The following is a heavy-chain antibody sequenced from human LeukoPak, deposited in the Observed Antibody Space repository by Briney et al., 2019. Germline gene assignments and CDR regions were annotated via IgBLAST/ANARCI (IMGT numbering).Heavy chain of an antibody. V-gene: IGHV4-39*07. J-gene: IGHJ4*02. CDR2: LYYSGST. D-gene: IGHD4-17*01. Sequence: PSETLSLTCTVSGVSISSSSYYWGWLRQPPGKGLEWIGSLYYSGSTYYNPSLKSRVTISVDTSKTQFSLRLSSVTAADTAVYYCARDPFGGYGDYDYWGQGTLVTVSS. CDR1: GVSISSSSYY. CDR3: ARDPFGGYGDYDY.